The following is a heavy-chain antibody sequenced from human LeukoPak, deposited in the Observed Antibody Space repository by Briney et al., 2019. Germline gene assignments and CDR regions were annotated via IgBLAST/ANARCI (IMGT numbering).Heavy chain of an antibody. V-gene: IGHV4-4*07. CDR2: IYSTGST. J-gene: IGHJ4*02. CDR1: GGSINY. CDR3: ARQIASAGTAGFDF. Sequence: PSETLSLTCTVSGGSINYWSWIRPPAGKGLEWIGRIYSTGSTNYNPSLKSRVTMSVDTSKNQFSLRLRSVTAADTAVYYCARQIASAGTAGFDFWGQGALVTVSS. D-gene: IGHD6-13*01.